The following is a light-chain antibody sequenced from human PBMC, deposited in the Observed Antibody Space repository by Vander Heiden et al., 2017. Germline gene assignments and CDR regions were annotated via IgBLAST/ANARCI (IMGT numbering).Light chain of an antibody. CDR3: LQYGSSPIT. CDR2: GAS. CDR1: QSVSSSY. J-gene: IGKJ5*01. Sequence: ELVLTSPPATLSLSLGERVTLSRRVSQSVSSSYLAWYQQKPGQAPRLLIYGASSRATGIPDRFSGSGSGTDFTLTISRLEPEDFAVYYCLQYGSSPITFGQGTQLEIK. V-gene: IGKV3-20*01.